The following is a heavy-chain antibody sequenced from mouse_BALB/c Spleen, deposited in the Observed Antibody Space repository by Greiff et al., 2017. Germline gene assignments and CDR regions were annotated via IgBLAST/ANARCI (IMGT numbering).Heavy chain of an antibody. CDR2: IWGDGST. D-gene: IGHD2-14*01. J-gene: IGHJ3*01. CDR1: GFSLTGYG. Sequence: QVQLKESGPGLVAPSQSLSITCTVSGFSLTGYGVNWVRQPPGKGLEWLGMIWGDGSTDYNSALKSRLSISKDNSKSQVFLKMNSLQTDDTARYYCAREGYDERRDIAWFAYWGQGTLVTVSA. CDR3: AREGYDERRDIAWFAY. V-gene: IGHV2-6-7*01.